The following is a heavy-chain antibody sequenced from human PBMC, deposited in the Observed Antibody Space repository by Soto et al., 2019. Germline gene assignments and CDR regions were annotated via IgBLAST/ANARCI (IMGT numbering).Heavy chain of an antibody. CDR2: IIPIFGTA. CDR1: GYTFTSYG. CDR3: AREGVTMIVDQYGMDV. J-gene: IGHJ6*02. Sequence: SVKVSCKASGYTFTSYGISWVRQAPGQGLEWMGGIIPIFGTANYAQKFQGRVTITADESTNTAYMELSSLRSEDTAVYYCAREGVTMIVDQYGMDVWGQGTTVTVSS. D-gene: IGHD3-22*01. V-gene: IGHV1-69*13.